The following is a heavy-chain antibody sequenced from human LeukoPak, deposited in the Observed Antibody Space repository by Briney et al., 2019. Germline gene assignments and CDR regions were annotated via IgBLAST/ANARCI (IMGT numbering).Heavy chain of an antibody. CDR1: GFTFNSHH. J-gene: IGHJ4*02. CDR3: ARQSLGASGLDH. Sequence: GGSLRLSCAVSGFTFNSHHMHWVRQAPNKGLDWVAVAPHDGTSPSHAASVNGRFTISRDNSKDTVFLQMDSLRVDDPAIYYCARQSLGASGLDHWGQGVLVTVSS. D-gene: IGHD1-26*01. V-gene: IGHV3-30*03. CDR2: APHDGTSP.